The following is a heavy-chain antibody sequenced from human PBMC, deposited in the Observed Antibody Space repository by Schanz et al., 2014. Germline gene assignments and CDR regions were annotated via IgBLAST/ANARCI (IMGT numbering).Heavy chain of an antibody. CDR3: ARDLIAAAESWIDP. CDR1: GYTFTSYY. Sequence: QVQLVQSGAEVKKPGASVKVSCKASGYTFTSYYMHWVRQAPGQGLEWMGWINPANGNTHYSPRLNGRVAISSDTAASTVYLHFSSLKSDDTAVYYCARDLIAAAESWIDPWGQGTPITVSS. D-gene: IGHD6-13*01. V-gene: IGHV1-3*01. J-gene: IGHJ5*02. CDR2: INPANGNT.